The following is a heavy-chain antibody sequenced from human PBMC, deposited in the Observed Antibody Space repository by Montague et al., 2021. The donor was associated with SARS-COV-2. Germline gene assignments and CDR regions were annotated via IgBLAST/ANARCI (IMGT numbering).Heavy chain of an antibody. CDR3: ARGQPPRITFGGIISYGFDV. J-gene: IGHJ6*02. CDR1: GGSFSGYY. CDR2: INHSGST. Sequence: SETLSLTCAVYGGSFSGYYWTGIRQPPGKGLEWIGEINHSGSTNYNPSLKSRVTISVDTSKNQFSLKLRSVTAADAAVYYCARGQPPRITFGGIISYGFDVWGQGTTVTVSS. V-gene: IGHV4-34*01. D-gene: IGHD3-16*02.